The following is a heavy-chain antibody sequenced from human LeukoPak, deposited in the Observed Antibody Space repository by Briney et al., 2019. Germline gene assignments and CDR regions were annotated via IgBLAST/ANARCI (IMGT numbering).Heavy chain of an antibody. CDR1: GFTFSSYT. Sequence: GSLSLSCAASGFTFSSYTMNWVRQAPGKGLEWIASIYHGGSTYYNPSLKSRVTISEDTSKNQFSLKLRSATAADTAVYNCARHSTYYDILTGYPTGYWYFDLWGRGTLVTVSS. CDR3: ARHSTYYDILTGYPTGYWYFDL. D-gene: IGHD3-9*01. J-gene: IGHJ2*01. CDR2: IYHGGST. V-gene: IGHV4-38-2*01.